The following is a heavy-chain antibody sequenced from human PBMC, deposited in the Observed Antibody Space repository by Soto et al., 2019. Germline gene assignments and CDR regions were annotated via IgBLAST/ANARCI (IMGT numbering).Heavy chain of an antibody. Sequence: VQLVESGGGLVQPGGSLTLSCVASGISLSDFWMSWVRQAPGKGLEWVANIRQDGSDKNYVDSVKGRFTVSRDSAKNSVYLHMTNLRAEDTALYFCATERGSYFDAVEHWGQGTMVSVSS. J-gene: IGHJ3*01. CDR2: IRQDGSDK. CDR1: GISLSDFW. D-gene: IGHD1-26*01. CDR3: ATERGSYFDAVEH. V-gene: IGHV3-7*01.